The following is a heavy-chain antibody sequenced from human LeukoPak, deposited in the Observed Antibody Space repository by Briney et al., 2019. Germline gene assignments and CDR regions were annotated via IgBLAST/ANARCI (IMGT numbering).Heavy chain of an antibody. CDR1: GFTFSGYG. V-gene: IGHV3-21*06. J-gene: IGHJ4*02. D-gene: IGHD6-25*01. CDR3: ATGLSGWTYFDY. Sequence: GGSLRLSCAASGFTFSGYGMHWVRQAPGKGLEWVSSISSTSSYINYADSVRGRFTISRDDAKNSLYLQMNSLRVEDTAIYYCATGLSGWTYFDYWGQGTLVTVSS. CDR2: ISSTSSYI.